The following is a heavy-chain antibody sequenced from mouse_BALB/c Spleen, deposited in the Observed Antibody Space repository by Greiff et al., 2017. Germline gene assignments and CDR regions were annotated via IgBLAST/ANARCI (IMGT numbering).Heavy chain of an antibody. CDR3: ARGYGYWYFDV. Sequence: QVQLKQSGAELVRPGVSVKISCKGSGYTFTDYAMHWVKQSHAKSLEWIGVISTYYGDASYNQKFKGKATMTVDKSSSTAYMELARLTSEDSAIYYCARGYGYWYFDVWGAGTTVTVSS. CDR2: ISTYYGDA. CDR1: GYTFTDYA. V-gene: IGHV1S137*01. D-gene: IGHD1-1*01. J-gene: IGHJ1*01.